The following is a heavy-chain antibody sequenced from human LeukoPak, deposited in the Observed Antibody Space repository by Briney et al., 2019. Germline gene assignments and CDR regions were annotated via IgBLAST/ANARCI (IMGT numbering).Heavy chain of an antibody. CDR2: ISYDGSNK. CDR1: GFTFSSYA. CDR3: ARAHDDSSGSQY. D-gene: IGHD3-22*01. Sequence: GGSLRLSCAASGFTFSSYAMHWVRQAPGKGLEWVAVISYDGSNKYYADSVKGRFTISRDNSKNTLYLQMNSLRAEDTAVYYCARAHDDSSGSQYWGQGTLVTVSS. V-gene: IGHV3-30-3*01. J-gene: IGHJ4*02.